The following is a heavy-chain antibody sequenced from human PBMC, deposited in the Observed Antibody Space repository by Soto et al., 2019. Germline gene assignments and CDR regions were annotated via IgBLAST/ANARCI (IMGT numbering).Heavy chain of an antibody. CDR2: IYYSGNT. D-gene: IGHD5-18*01. CDR1: ADSISSSSYY. CDR3: ARSPRGYSYVAINWFDP. Sequence: PSETLSLTCTVSADSISSSSYYWGWIRQPPGKGLEWIGSIYYSGNTYYNPSLRSRVTISVDTSKNQFSPKLSSVTAADTAVYYCARSPRGYSYVAINWFDPWGQGTLVTVSP. J-gene: IGHJ5*02. V-gene: IGHV4-39*01.